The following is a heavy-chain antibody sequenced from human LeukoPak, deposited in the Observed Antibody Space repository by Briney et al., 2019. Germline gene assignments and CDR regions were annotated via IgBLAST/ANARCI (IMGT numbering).Heavy chain of an antibody. CDR2: ISGNGAGT. Sequence: GGSLRLSCAASGFTFSSYAMSWVRQAPGKGLEWVSLISGNGAGTYYADSVKGRFTISRDNSKHTVYLQMNSLRAEDTAVSYCAKRNGGNSGAFDYWGQGTLVTVSS. J-gene: IGHJ4*02. V-gene: IGHV3-23*01. D-gene: IGHD4-23*01. CDR3: AKRNGGNSGAFDY. CDR1: GFTFSSYA.